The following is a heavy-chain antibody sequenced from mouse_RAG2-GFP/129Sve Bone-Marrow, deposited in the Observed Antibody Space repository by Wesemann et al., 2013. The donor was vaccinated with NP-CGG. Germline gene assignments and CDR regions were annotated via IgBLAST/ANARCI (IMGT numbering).Heavy chain of an antibody. CDR3: ARSHGNYAWYFDV. V-gene: IGHV1-87*01. J-gene: IGHJ1*01. D-gene: IGHD2-1*01. CDR1: GYTFTSYW. CDR2: IYPGDGDT. Sequence: QVQLQQSGAELARPGASVKLSCKASGYTFTSYWMQWVKQRPGQGLEWIGAIYPGDGDTRYTQKFKGKATLTADKSSSTAYMQLSSLASEDSAVYYCARSHGNYAWYFDVWGRRGPRVTVSS.